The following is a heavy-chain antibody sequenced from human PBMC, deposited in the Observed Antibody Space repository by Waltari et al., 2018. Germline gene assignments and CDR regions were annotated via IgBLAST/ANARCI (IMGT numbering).Heavy chain of an antibody. Sequence: QVQLQQWGAGLLKPSETLSFNCAVYGGSFSGYYWTWIRQPPGKGLEWIGEIDNYGKSNYHPSLKSRVTISKAGAKNQFSRKLTSVTAADTAVYFCARRGGGPYPFYFDYWGQGTLVTVSS. CDR3: ARRGGGPYPFYFDY. CDR1: GGSFSGYY. D-gene: IGHD2-15*01. J-gene: IGHJ4*02. V-gene: IGHV4-34*01. CDR2: IDNYGKS.